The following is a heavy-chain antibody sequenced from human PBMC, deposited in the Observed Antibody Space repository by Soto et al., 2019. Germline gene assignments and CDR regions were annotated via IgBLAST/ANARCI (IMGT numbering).Heavy chain of an antibody. CDR3: ARARFGYVDY. D-gene: IGHD3-10*01. V-gene: IGHV3-11*06. CDR2: ISSAGPYT. CDR1: GFSFSDYF. Sequence: QIQLVESGGGLVKPGGSLRLSCAVSGFSFSDYFMAWIRQSPGKGLEWISYISSAGPYTEYADSVRGRFTVSRDNAKDSLYLQLDSLRLEDTAVYYCARARFGYVDYWGRGTLVAVSS. J-gene: IGHJ4*02.